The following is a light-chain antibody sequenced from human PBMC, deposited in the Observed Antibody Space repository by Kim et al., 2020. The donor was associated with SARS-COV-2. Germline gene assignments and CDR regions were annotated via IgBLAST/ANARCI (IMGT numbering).Light chain of an antibody. CDR1: QGISDY. CDR2: AAS. Sequence: DIQLTQSPSSLSASVGDRVTITCRASQGISDYLAWYQHKPGKGPNLLIYAASTVQSGVPRRFSGSGSGTDFTLTISGLQPDDVATYYCQNSNTAPQTFGQGTKVDIK. V-gene: IGKV1-27*01. J-gene: IGKJ1*01. CDR3: QNSNTAPQT.